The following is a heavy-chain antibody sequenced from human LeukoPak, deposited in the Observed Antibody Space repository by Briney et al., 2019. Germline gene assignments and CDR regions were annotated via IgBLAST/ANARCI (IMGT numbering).Heavy chain of an antibody. CDR3: ARDCPHYGTTHLLDP. CDR2: INSDGSST. Sequence: GSLRLSCAASGFTFSSYWMHWVRQAPGKGLVWVSRINSDGSSTSYADSVKGRFTISRDNAKNTLYLQMNSLRAEDTAVYYCARDCPHYGTTHLLDPWGQGTLVTVSS. D-gene: IGHD1/OR15-1a*01. V-gene: IGHV3-74*01. J-gene: IGHJ5*02. CDR1: GFTFSSYW.